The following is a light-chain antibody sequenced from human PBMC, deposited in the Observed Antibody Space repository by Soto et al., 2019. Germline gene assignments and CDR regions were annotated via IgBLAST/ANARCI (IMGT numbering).Light chain of an antibody. CDR1: QSDTSSY. Sequence: EIVLTQSPGTLSLSPGERATLSCRASQSDTSSYLAWYQQKPGQAPRLLIYGASSRATGIPDRFSGSGSGTDFTLTISRLEPEDFAVYYCQQYGGSPPYTLGQGTKLESK. V-gene: IGKV3-20*01. J-gene: IGKJ2*01. CDR3: QQYGGSPPYT. CDR2: GAS.